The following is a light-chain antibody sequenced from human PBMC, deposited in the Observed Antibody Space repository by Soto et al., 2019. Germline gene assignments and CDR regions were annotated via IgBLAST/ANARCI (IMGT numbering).Light chain of an antibody. CDR1: QSVSSYY. Sequence: EIVVTQSTGTLSLSPGERATLSCRASQSVSSYYLAWYQQKPGQAPRLLIYAASSRATGIPDRFSGGGSGTDFTLTISRLEPEDFAPYYCPHYNSYSEAFGQGTMVDVK. CDR3: PHYNSYSEA. V-gene: IGKV3-20*01. J-gene: IGKJ1*01. CDR2: AAS.